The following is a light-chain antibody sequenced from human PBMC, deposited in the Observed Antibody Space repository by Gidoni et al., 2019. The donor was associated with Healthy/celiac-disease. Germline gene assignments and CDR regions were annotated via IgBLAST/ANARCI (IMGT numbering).Light chain of an antibody. Sequence: DIVMTQSPHSLAVSLGERATIHCQSSQSVLYSSNNKNYLAWYQQKPGQPPKLLIYWASTRESGVPDRFSGSGSGTDFTLTISSLQAEDVAVYYCQQYYSTPLTFGGGTKVEIK. CDR1: QSVLYSSNNKNY. J-gene: IGKJ4*01. CDR3: QQYYSTPLT. V-gene: IGKV4-1*01. CDR2: WAS.